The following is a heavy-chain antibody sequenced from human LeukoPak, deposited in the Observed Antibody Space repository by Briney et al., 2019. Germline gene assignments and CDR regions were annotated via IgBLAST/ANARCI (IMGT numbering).Heavy chain of an antibody. D-gene: IGHD2-2*03. V-gene: IGHV3-23*01. CDR2: RSGSGTYT. Sequence: GGSLRLSCTASGFTFSSFAMGWVRQAPGKGLELVSSRSGSGTYTYHAESVKGRFTISRDNSKNTLFLQMNSLRAEDTAVYFCAKDGYCSVTSCSKSGFDYWGQGALVTVSS. CDR1: GFTFSSFA. J-gene: IGHJ4*02. CDR3: AKDGYCSVTSCSKSGFDY.